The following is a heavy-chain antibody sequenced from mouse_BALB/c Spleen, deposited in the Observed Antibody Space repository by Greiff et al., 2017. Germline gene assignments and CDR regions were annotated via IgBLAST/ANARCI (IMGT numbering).Heavy chain of an antibody. J-gene: IGHJ2*01. CDR2: ISYSGST. CDR3: ASQERLYYFDY. Sequence: EVKLVESGPGLVKPSQSLSLTCTVTGYSITSDYAWNWIRQFPGNKLEWMGYISYSGSTSYNPSLKSRISITRDTSKNQFFLQLNSMTTEDTATYYCASQERLYYFDYWGRGTTLTVSS. D-gene: IGHD3-2*02. CDR1: GYSITSDYA. V-gene: IGHV3-2*02.